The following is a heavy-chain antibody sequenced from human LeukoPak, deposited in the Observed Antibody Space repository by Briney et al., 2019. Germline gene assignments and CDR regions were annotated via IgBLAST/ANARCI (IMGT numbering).Heavy chain of an antibody. D-gene: IGHD5-18*01. J-gene: IGHJ4*02. Sequence: SETLSLTCTVSGGSISSYYWSWIRQPPGKGLEWIGYIYYSGSTNYNPSLKSRVTISVDTSKNQFSLKLSSVTAADTAVYYCVGYSYGPFDYWGQGTLVAVSS. CDR1: GGSISSYY. V-gene: IGHV4-59*01. CDR3: VGYSYGPFDY. CDR2: IYYSGST.